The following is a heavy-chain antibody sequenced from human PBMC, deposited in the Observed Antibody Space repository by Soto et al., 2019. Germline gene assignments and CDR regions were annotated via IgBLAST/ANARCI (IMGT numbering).Heavy chain of an antibody. CDR2: ISYDGSNK. Sequence: QVQLVESGGGVVQPGRSLRLSCAASGFTFSSYGMHWVRQAPGKGLEWVAVISYDGSNKYYADSVKGRFTISRDNSKNTLYLQMNSLRAEDTAVYYCAKSPTYCSGGSCSIDYWGQGTLVTVSS. CDR3: AKSPTYCSGGSCSIDY. J-gene: IGHJ4*02. D-gene: IGHD2-15*01. CDR1: GFTFSSYG. V-gene: IGHV3-30*18.